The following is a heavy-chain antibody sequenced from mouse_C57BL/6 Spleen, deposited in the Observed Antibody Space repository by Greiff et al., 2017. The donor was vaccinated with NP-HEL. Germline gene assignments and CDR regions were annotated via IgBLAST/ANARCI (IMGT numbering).Heavy chain of an antibody. CDR1: GYTFTDYY. CDR3: ASEGLLRVYFYY. D-gene: IGHD1-1*01. V-gene: IGHV1-76*01. CDR2: IYPGSGNT. Sequence: QVQLQQSGAELVRPGASVKLSCKASGYTFTDYYINWVKQRPGQGLEWIARIYPGSGNTYYNEKFKGKATLTAEKSSSTAYMQLSSLTSEDSAVYFCASEGLLRVYFYYWGQGTTLTVSS. J-gene: IGHJ2*01.